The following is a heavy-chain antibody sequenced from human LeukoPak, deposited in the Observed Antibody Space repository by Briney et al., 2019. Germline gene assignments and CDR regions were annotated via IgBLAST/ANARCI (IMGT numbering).Heavy chain of an antibody. CDR1: GFTFSSYE. Sequence: GGSLRLSCAASGFTFSSYEMNWVRQAPGKGLEWVSYISSSGSTIYYADSVKGRFTIPRDNAKNSLCLQMNSLRAEDTAVYYCALLGGLRLGILADYWGQGTLVTVSS. D-gene: IGHD7-27*01. J-gene: IGHJ4*02. CDR3: ALLGGLRLGILADY. CDR2: ISSSGSTI. V-gene: IGHV3-48*03.